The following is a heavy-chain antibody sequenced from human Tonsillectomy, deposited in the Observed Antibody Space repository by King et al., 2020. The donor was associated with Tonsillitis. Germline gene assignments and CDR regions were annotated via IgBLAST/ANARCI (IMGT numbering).Heavy chain of an antibody. CDR2: IWYDGSNK. CDR3: ASGGGSYDSSGYFDY. D-gene: IGHD3-22*01. Sequence: VQLVESGGGVVQPGRSLRLSCAASGFTFSSYGMHWVRQAPGKGLEWVAVIWYDGSNKYYADSVKGRFTISRDNSKNTLYLQMNSLRAEDTAVYYCASGGGSYDSSGYFDYLGQGTLVTVSS. CDR1: GFTFSSYG. J-gene: IGHJ4*02. V-gene: IGHV3-33*08.